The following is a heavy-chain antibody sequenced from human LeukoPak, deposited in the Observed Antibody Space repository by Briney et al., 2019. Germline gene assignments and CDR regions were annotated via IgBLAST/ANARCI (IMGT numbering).Heavy chain of an antibody. CDR3: ARSGGAWIFVCVDY. CDR2: ISYDGSNK. Sequence: PGGSLRLSCAASGFTFSSYAMHWVRQAPGKGLEWVAVISYDGSNKYYADSVKGRFTISRDNSKNTLYLQMNSLRAEDTAVYYCARSGGAWIFVCVDYWGQGTLVTVSS. CDR1: GFTFSSYA. V-gene: IGHV3-30-3*01. J-gene: IGHJ4*02. D-gene: IGHD2-2*03.